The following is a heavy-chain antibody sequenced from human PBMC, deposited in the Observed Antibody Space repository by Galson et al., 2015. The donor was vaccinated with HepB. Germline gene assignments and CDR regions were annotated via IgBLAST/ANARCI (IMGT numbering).Heavy chain of an antibody. CDR3: TRQRFNCSGGSCFYDGFDI. CDR1: GFTFSGSA. J-gene: IGHJ3*02. Sequence: SLSCAVSGFTFSGSAIHWVRQAYGKGLEWIGRIRSKGDTYATAYVASLIGRFTISRDDSKNTTYLHMNSLKTEDTAFYYCTRQRFNCSGGSCFYDGFDIWRQWTKVTVSS. D-gene: IGHD2-15*01. V-gene: IGHV3-73*01. CDR2: IRSKGDTYAT.